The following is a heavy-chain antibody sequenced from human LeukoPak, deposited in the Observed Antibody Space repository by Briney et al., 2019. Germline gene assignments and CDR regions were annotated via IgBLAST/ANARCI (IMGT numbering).Heavy chain of an antibody. CDR2: IEGDGSSS. CDR3: YAFWYDSSGCFAY. Sequence: GGSLRLSCAASGFTFSSYWMHWVRQVPGKGLFGFSYIEGDGSSSRYADSVKGRFTISRDNAKNTLYLQMSSLRAEDTAVYYCYAFWYDSSGCFAYWGQGALVTVSS. V-gene: IGHV3-74*01. D-gene: IGHD3-22*01. J-gene: IGHJ4*02. CDR1: GFTFSSYW.